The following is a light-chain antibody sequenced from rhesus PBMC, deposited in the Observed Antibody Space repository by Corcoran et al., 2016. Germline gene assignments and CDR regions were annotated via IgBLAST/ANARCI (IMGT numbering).Light chain of an antibody. CDR3: IQALRSPWT. CDR1: QSLVYSDGKTY. CDR2: LVS. Sequence: DIVMTQTPLSLPVTLGEPASISCRSSQSLVYSDGKTYLDWYLQKPGQSPQLLMYLVSKRASGVPDKFSGSWSGTDFTMKISRVEAEDVGVYYCIQALRSPWTFGQGTKVEIK. J-gene: IGKJ1*01. V-gene: IGKV2-82*01.